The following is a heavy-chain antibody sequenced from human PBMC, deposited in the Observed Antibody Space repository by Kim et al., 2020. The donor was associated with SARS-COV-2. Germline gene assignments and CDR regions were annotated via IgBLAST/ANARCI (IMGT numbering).Heavy chain of an antibody. CDR3: ARVTYSSSWYFSPNYYYYGMDV. V-gene: IGHV1-69*13. J-gene: IGHJ6*02. D-gene: IGHD6-13*01. Sequence: SVKVSCKASGGTFSSYAISWVRQAPGQGLEWMGGIIPIFGTANYAQKFQGRVTITADESTSTAYMELSSLRSEDTAVYYCARVTYSSSWYFSPNYYYYGMDVWGQGTTVTVSS. CDR1: GGTFSSYA. CDR2: IIPIFGTA.